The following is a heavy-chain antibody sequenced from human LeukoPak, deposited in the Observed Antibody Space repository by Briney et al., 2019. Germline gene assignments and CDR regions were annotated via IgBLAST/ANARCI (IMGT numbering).Heavy chain of an antibody. V-gene: IGHV3-23*01. D-gene: IGHD2-8*01. J-gene: IGHJ4*02. CDR2: ISGSGGST. CDR1: GFTFSSYA. Sequence: PGGSLRLSCAACGFTFSSYAMSWVRQAPGKGLEWVSAISGSGGSTYYADSVKGRFTISRDNSKNTLYLQMNSLRAEDTAVYYCAKGRKSNVYYFDYWGQGTLVTVSS. CDR3: AKGRKSNVYYFDY.